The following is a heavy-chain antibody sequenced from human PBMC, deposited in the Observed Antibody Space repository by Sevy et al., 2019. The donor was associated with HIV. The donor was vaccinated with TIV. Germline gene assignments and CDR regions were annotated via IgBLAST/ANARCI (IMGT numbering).Heavy chain of an antibody. J-gene: IGHJ4*02. CDR2: TYRSGST. V-gene: IGHV4-4*02. D-gene: IGHD6-13*01. CDR1: GGSISSSNW. CDR3: ARGGAIAAVGTLDY. Sequence: SETLSLTCAVSGGSISSSNWWSWVRQPPGKGLEWIGETYRSGSTNYNPSLKSRVTISVDKSKNQFSLKLSSVTAADTAVYYCARGGAIAAVGTLDYWGQGTLVTVSS.